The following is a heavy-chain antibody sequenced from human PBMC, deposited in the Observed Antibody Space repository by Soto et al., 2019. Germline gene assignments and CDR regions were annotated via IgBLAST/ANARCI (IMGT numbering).Heavy chain of an antibody. CDR3: ARGGRRATMVRGVRLGYYGMDV. J-gene: IGHJ6*02. CDR2: INHSGST. CDR1: GGSFSGYY. V-gene: IGHV4-34*01. D-gene: IGHD3-10*01. Sequence: SETLSLTCAVYGGSFSGYYWSWIRQPPGKGLEWTGEINHSGSTNYNPSLKSRVTISVDTSKNQFSLKLSSVTAADTAVYYCARGGRRATMVRGVRLGYYGMDVWGQGTTVTVSS.